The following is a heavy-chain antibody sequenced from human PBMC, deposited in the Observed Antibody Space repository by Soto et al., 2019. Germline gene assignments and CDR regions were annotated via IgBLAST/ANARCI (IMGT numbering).Heavy chain of an antibody. D-gene: IGHD1-1*01. Sequence: QVNLVQSGAEVKKPGASVKVSCKASGYTFTSYGITWVRQAPGQGLEWMGWISAHNGNTDYAQKLQGRFIVTRDTSTRTAYMELRSLRSDDTAVYYFARGRYGDYWGQGALVTVSS. CDR3: ARGRYGDY. J-gene: IGHJ4*02. CDR1: GYTFTSYG. V-gene: IGHV1-18*01. CDR2: ISAHNGNT.